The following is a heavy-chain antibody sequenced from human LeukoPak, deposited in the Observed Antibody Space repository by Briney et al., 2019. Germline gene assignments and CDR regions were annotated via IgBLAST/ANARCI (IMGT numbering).Heavy chain of an antibody. Sequence: PSETLSLTCTVSGGSISSSSYYWGWLRQPPGKGLEWIGSIYYSGSTYYNPSLKSRVTISVDTSKNQFSLKLSSVTAADTAVYYCARHPPTTVVSTWFDPWGQGTLVTVSS. CDR3: ARHPPTTVVSTWFDP. V-gene: IGHV4-39*01. J-gene: IGHJ5*02. D-gene: IGHD4-23*01. CDR2: IYYSGST. CDR1: GGSISSSSYY.